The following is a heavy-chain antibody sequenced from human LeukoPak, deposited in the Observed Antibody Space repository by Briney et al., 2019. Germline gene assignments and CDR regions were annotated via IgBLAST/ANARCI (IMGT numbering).Heavy chain of an antibody. CDR3: ARHRPGRRAYYYDSSGIFDY. V-gene: IGHV4-39*01. CDR1: GGSISSSSYY. Sequence: SETLSLTCTVSGGSISSSSYYWGWIRQPPGKGLEWIGSIYYSGSTYYNPSLKSRVTISVDTSKNQFSLKLSSVTAVDTAVYYCARHRPGRRAYYYDSSGIFDYWGQGTLVTVSS. D-gene: IGHD3-22*01. J-gene: IGHJ4*02. CDR2: IYYSGST.